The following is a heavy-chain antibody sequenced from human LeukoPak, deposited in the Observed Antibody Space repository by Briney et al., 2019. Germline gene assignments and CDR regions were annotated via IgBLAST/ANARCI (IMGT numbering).Heavy chain of an antibody. CDR1: GGTFSSYA. Sequence: SVKVSCKASGGTFSSYAISWVRQAPGQGLEWMGGIIPIFGTANYAQKFQGRVTITTDESTSTAYMELSSLRSEDTAVYYCARPGRGERGYAFDIWGQGTMVSVSS. CDR3: ARPGRGERGYAFDI. D-gene: IGHD1-26*01. CDR2: IIPIFGTA. V-gene: IGHV1-69*05. J-gene: IGHJ3*02.